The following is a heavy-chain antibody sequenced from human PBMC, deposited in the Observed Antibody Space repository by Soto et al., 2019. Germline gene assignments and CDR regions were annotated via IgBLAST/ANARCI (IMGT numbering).Heavy chain of an antibody. CDR3: ARHCLIGGYNYRDNWFDP. CDR1: GYSFTSYW. Sequence: PGESLKISCKGSGYSFTSYWLGWVRQMPGKGLEWMGIIYPGDSDPRYTPPFQGKLTISADKSISTAYLQWSSLKPSDTAMYYCARHCLIGGYNYRDNWFDPWGQGTLVTVSS. CDR2: IYPGDSDP. D-gene: IGHD5-12*01. J-gene: IGHJ5*02. V-gene: IGHV5-51*01.